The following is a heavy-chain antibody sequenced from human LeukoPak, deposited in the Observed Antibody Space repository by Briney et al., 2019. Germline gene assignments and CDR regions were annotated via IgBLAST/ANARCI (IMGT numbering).Heavy chain of an antibody. CDR1: GYTFTGYY. Sequence: ASVKVSCKASGYTFTGYYMHWVRQAPGQGLEWMGWINPNSGGTNYAQKFQGRVTMTRGTSISTAYMELSRLRSDDTAVYYCALRAVYYYDSSGDDAFDIWGQGTMVTVSS. D-gene: IGHD3-22*01. J-gene: IGHJ3*02. V-gene: IGHV1-2*02. CDR2: INPNSGGT. CDR3: ALRAVYYYDSSGDDAFDI.